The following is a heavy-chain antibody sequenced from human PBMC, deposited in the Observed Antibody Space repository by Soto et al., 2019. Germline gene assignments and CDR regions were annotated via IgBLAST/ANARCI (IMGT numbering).Heavy chain of an antibody. CDR3: ARERLISSSWYTPYYYYGMDV. Sequence: SVKVSSRAAGYTFPGIGISWLRQANGQGLEWMGWISAYNGNTNYAQKLQGRVTVTTDTSTSTAYMELRSLRSDDTAVYYCARERLISSSWYTPYYYYGMDVWGQGTTVYVSS. J-gene: IGHJ6*02. CDR2: ISAYNGNT. V-gene: IGHV1-18*04. D-gene: IGHD6-13*01. CDR1: GYTFPGIG.